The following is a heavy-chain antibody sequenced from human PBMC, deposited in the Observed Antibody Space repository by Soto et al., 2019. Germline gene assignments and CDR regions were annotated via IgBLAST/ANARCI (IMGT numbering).Heavy chain of an antibody. CDR1: GYTFTNYG. J-gene: IGHJ5*02. Sequence: QVPLVQSGAEVKKTGASVKVSCKASGYTFTNYGISWVRQAPGQGLEWMGRISGYNGKTDYSHNFQGRITLTTDTSTSTAYMEVRSLRSDDTAVYYCARDGFMPNEIPVFRAKFDPWGQGTLVTVSS. CDR2: ISGYNGKT. D-gene: IGHD1-1*01. CDR3: ARDGFMPNEIPVFRAKFDP. V-gene: IGHV1-18*01.